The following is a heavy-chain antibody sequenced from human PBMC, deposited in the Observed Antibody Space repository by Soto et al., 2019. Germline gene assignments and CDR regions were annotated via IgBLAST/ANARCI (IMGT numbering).Heavy chain of an antibody. CDR3: ARHYRLWSGFDS. Sequence: EVQLVESGGGLVQPGGSLRLSCAGSGFTFSHYWMSWVRQVPGKGLEWVANIKQDGSETYYVDSVTGRFTISRDSAQNSLYLQMNSLRAEDTAVYYCARHYRLWSGFDSWVQGILVTVSS. J-gene: IGHJ4*02. CDR2: IKQDGSET. V-gene: IGHV3-7*05. CDR1: GFTFSHYW. D-gene: IGHD3-3*01.